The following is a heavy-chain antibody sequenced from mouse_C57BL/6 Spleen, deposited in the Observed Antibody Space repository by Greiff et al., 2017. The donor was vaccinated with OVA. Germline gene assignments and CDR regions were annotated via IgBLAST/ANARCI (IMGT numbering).Heavy chain of an antibody. J-gene: IGHJ2*01. CDR3: GRQGKIYYGSSPFDY. Sequence: VQLQQSGAELVRPGSSVKMSCKTSGYTFTSYGINWVKQRPGQGLEWIGYIYIGNGYTEYNEKFKGKATLTSDTSSSTAYMQLSSLTSEDSAIYCCGRQGKIYYGSSPFDYWGQGTTLTVSS. V-gene: IGHV1-58*01. CDR2: IYIGNGYT. D-gene: IGHD1-1*01. CDR1: GYTFTSYG.